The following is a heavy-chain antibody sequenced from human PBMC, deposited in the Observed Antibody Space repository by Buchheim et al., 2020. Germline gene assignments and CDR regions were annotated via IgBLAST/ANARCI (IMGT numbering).Heavy chain of an antibody. CDR1: GFTFSSYE. V-gene: IGHV3-48*03. CDR2: ISSSCSTI. J-gene: IGHJ6*02. Sequence: EVQLVESGGGLVQPGGSLRLSCAASGFTFSSYEMNWVRQAPGKGLEWVSYISSSCSTIYYADSVKGRFTISRDNAKNSLYLQMNSLRAEDTAVYYCAREVAAPPYYYYYGMDVWGQGTT. CDR3: AREVAAPPYYYYYGMDV. D-gene: IGHD2-15*01.